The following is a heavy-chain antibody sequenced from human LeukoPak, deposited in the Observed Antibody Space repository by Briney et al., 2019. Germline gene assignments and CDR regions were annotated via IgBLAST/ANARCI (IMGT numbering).Heavy chain of an antibody. J-gene: IGHJ4*02. Sequence: SVKVSCKVSGGTFSTYEINWVRQAPGQGLEWMGGLTPIFGTANYAQKFQGRVKITADKSTSTGCMELSSLTSEDTAVYYCARPEVATTYFDFWGQGTLVTVSS. CDR3: ARPEVATTYFDF. D-gene: IGHD5-12*01. CDR1: GGTFSTYE. V-gene: IGHV1-69*06. CDR2: LTPIFGTA.